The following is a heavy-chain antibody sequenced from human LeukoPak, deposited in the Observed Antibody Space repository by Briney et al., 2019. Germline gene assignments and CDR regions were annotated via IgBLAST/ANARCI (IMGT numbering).Heavy chain of an antibody. Sequence: GGSLRLSCAASGFTFDDYAMHWVRQAPGKGLEWVSGISWNGGSIGYADSVKGRFTISRDNAKNSLYLQMNSLRAEDTALYYCAKGGYSILYYFDYWGQGTLVTVSS. V-gene: IGHV3-9*01. CDR2: ISWNGGSI. J-gene: IGHJ4*02. D-gene: IGHD6-13*01. CDR1: GFTFDDYA. CDR3: AKGGYSILYYFDY.